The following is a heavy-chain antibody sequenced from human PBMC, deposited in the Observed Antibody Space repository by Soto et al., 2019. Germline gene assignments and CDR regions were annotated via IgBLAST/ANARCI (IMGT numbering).Heavy chain of an antibody. V-gene: IGHV4-61*01. CDR1: GGSVSDKTYY. CDR2: VYYSGTT. J-gene: IGHJ4*02. CDR3: TRTTAVPNTLRSRYFFDY. Sequence: LSLTCSVSGGSVSDKTYYWSWIRQPPGKRLEWIGYVYYSGTTNYNPSLKSRVTISVDLSKNRFSLRLSSVTTADTALYYCTRTTAVPNTLRSRYFFDYWGQGTLVTVSS. D-gene: IGHD4-17*01.